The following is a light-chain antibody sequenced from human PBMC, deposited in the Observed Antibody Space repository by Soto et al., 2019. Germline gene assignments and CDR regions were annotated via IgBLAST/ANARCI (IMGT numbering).Light chain of an antibody. CDR3: QQRQYWPPIT. V-gene: IGKV3-15*01. J-gene: IGKJ5*01. CDR2: GAS. Sequence: EIVMTPSPATLSVSPGERATLSCRASQSFGSNLAWYQQKPGQAPRLLIYGASTRATGIPARFSGSGSGTEFTLTISSLQSEDFALYYCQQRQYWPPITFGQGTRLEIK. CDR1: QSFGSN.